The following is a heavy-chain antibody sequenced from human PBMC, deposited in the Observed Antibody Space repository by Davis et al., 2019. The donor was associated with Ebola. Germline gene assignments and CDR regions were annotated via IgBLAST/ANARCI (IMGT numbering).Heavy chain of an antibody. D-gene: IGHD5-18*01. CDR3: ARDLGGIQLQAVDDY. CDR2: IIPILGIA. J-gene: IGHJ4*02. V-gene: IGHV1-69*04. Sequence: SVKVSCKASGGTFSSYAISWVRQAPGQGLQWMGRIIPILGIANYAQKFQGRVTITADKSTSTAYMELSSLRSEDTAVYYCARDLGGIQLQAVDDYWGQGTLVTVSS. CDR1: GGTFSSYA.